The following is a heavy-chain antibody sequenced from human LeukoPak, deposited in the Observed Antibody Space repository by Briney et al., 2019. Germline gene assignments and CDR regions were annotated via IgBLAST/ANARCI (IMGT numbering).Heavy chain of an antibody. J-gene: IGHJ3*02. CDR1: GFTFSSYA. Sequence: GGSLRLSCAASGFTFSSYAMSWVRQAPGKGLECVSTMTGSGSITRYADSVKGRFIISRDNSKNTLYHQMNSLRAEDTAIYYCAKGPWDLPHAFDIWGLGTMVTVSS. V-gene: IGHV3-23*01. CDR3: AKGPWDLPHAFDI. D-gene: IGHD1-26*01. CDR2: MTGSGSIT.